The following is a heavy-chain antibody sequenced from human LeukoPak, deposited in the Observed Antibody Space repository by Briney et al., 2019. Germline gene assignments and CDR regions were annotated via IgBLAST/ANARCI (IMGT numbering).Heavy chain of an antibody. CDR1: GYSISRGFY. D-gene: IGHD1-26*01. V-gene: IGHV4-38-2*01. CDR3: ATTPGVGAPFDY. CDR2: IHHSGST. J-gene: IGHJ4*02. Sequence: SETLSLTCGVSGYSISRGFYWGWIRQPPGKGLEWIGCIHHSGSTYYNSSVKSRVSISVDTSKNQFSLRLSSVTAADTAVHYCATTPGVGAPFDYWGQGALVSVSS.